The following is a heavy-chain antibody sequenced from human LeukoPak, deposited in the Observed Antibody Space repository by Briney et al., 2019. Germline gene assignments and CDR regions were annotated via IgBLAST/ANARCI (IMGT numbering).Heavy chain of an antibody. CDR3: AKDRSGGSGTLFPIFDF. CDR2: ISGSGGST. Sequence: GGSLRLSCAVSGFTFGTFAMTWVRQVPGKGLEWLSAISGSGGSTYYAGSVRGRFTVSRDNSQNTLYLQINSLGAGDTAVYYCAKDRSGGSGTLFPIFDFWGQGAQVTVSS. J-gene: IGHJ4*02. CDR1: GFTFGTFA. D-gene: IGHD3-10*01. V-gene: IGHV3-23*01.